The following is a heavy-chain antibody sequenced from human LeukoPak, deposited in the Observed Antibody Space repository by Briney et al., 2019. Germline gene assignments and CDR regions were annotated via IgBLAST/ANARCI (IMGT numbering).Heavy chain of an antibody. J-gene: IGHJ5*02. CDR3: ARGPTRPWFGP. Sequence: ASVKVSCKASGYTFTNYAMHWVRQAPGQRLEWMGWINVGNGNTKYSQKFQGRVTITRDTSASTAYMELSSLRYEDTAVYYCARGPTRPWFGPWGQGTLVTVSS. CDR2: INVGNGNT. D-gene: IGHD5-12*01. CDR1: GYTFTNYA. V-gene: IGHV1-3*01.